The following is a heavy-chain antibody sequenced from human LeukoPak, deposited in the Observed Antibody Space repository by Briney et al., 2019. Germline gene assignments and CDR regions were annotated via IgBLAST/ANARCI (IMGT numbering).Heavy chain of an antibody. CDR1: GFTFTTYS. CDR3: ARGHTAVTRHFDF. J-gene: IGHJ4*02. D-gene: IGHD4-17*01. Sequence: GGSLRLSCEASGFTFTTYSMTGVRQAPGKGLEWVSIISSGSSAIFSADALKGRFTISRDDAKNLLYLDMNSLRAEDTAVYYCARGHTAVTRHFDFWGQGTLVTVSS. CDR2: ISSGSSAI. V-gene: IGHV3-21*01.